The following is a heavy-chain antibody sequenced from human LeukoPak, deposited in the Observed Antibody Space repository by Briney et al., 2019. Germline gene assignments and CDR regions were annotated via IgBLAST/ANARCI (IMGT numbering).Heavy chain of an antibody. CDR3: ARGGETASTKWSMIDY. D-gene: IGHD3-16*01. CDR1: GFSVSSNY. CDR2: ISDDGNTK. J-gene: IGHJ4*02. Sequence: GGSLRLSCAASGFSVSSNYMSWVRQAPGKGLEWVAVISDDGNTKFYADSVKGRFTISRDNSRNSLYLQLSSLRAEDTAVFFSARGGETASTKWSMIDYWGQGTLVTV. V-gene: IGHV3-30-3*01.